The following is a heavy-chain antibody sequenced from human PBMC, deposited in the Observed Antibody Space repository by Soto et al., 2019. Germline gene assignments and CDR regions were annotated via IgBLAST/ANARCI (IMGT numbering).Heavy chain of an antibody. Sequence: QVQLVQSGAEVKKPGSSVKVSCKASGVTFSNSAINWVRQAPGQGLEWMGGIIPTFGPATYAQKFQGRVTITADESTSTVYMEVNSVRSEDTAVYYCARRIDFSTFGYWGQGTLVTVSS. CDR3: ARRIDFSTFGY. CDR1: GVTFSNSA. J-gene: IGHJ4*02. D-gene: IGHD3-9*01. CDR2: IIPTFGPA. V-gene: IGHV1-69*01.